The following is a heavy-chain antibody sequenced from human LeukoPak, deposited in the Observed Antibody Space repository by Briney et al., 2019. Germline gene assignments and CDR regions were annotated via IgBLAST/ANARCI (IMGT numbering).Heavy chain of an antibody. CDR1: GFIFRSYA. CDR3: ATSFGPVIAAAGTGAD. CDR2: ISGSGSST. V-gene: IGHV3-23*01. Sequence: PGGSLRLSCAASGFIFRSYAMNWVRQAPGKGLEWVSVISGSGSSTYYADSVKGRFTISRDNSKNTLYLQMNSLRAEDTAVYYCATSFGPVIAAAGTGADWGQGTLVTVSS. J-gene: IGHJ4*02. D-gene: IGHD6-13*01.